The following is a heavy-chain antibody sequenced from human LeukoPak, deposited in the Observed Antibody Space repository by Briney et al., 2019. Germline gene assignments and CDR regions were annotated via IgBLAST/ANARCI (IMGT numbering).Heavy chain of an antibody. CDR3: ARVPPSLRFLEWLPDY. V-gene: IGHV1-18*01. Sequence: ASVKVSCKASGYTFTSYGISWVRQAPGQGLEWMGWISAYNGNTNYAQKLQGRVTMTTDTSTSTAYMELRSLRSDDTAVYYCARVPPSLRFLEWLPDYWDQGTLVTVSS. D-gene: IGHD3-3*01. CDR1: GYTFTSYG. CDR2: ISAYNGNT. J-gene: IGHJ4*02.